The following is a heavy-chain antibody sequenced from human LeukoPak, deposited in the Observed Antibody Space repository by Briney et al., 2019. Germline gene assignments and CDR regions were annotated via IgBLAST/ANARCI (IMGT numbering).Heavy chain of an antibody. CDR1: GYTLTELY. Sequence: ASVKVSCKVSGYTLTELYMHWVREAPGKGLEWMGGFDPEDGETIYAQKFQGRVTMTEDTSTDTAYMELSSLRSEDTAVYYCATPPVLRYFDWLPHTHWYFDLWGRGTLVTVSS. CDR2: FDPEDGET. D-gene: IGHD3-9*01. J-gene: IGHJ2*01. CDR3: ATPPVLRYFDWLPHTHWYFDL. V-gene: IGHV1-24*01.